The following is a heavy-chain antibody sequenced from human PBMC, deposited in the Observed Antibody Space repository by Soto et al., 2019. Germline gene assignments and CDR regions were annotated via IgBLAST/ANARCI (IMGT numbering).Heavy chain of an antibody. Sequence: EVQLVESGGGLVQPGGSLRLSCAASGFTFSTYWMHWVRQPPGKGLVWVSRINNDGSNTAYADSVKGRFTISRDNAQSTLYLQMNRLRAEETAVYYCARDPLIGTTDYGVDVWGQGTTVSVSS. CDR3: ARDPLIGTTDYGVDV. CDR2: INNDGSNT. J-gene: IGHJ6*02. D-gene: IGHD1-7*01. CDR1: GFTFSTYW. V-gene: IGHV3-74*01.